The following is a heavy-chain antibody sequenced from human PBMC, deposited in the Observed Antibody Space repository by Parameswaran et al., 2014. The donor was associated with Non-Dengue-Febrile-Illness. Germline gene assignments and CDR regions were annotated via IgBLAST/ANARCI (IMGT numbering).Heavy chain of an antibody. CDR3: VREAGGYTYGNKNWFDP. CDR2: IYYSGST. Sequence: SETLSLTCTVSGGSINSGDYYWIGIRQSPGKGLEWIGYIYYSGSTYYNPSLKSRVTISVDTSKDQFSLKLTSVTAADTAVYFCVREAGGYTYGNKNWFDPWGQGTLVTVSS. J-gene: IGHJ5*02. D-gene: IGHD5-18*01. V-gene: IGHV4-30-4*01. CDR1: GGSINSGDYY.